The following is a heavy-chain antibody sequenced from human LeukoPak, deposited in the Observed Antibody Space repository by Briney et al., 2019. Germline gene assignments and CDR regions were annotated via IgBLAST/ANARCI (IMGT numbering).Heavy chain of an antibody. Sequence: PGGSLRLSCAASGFTFSDHYMDWVRQAPGKGLEWVAVISYDGSNKYYADSVKGRFTISRDNSKNTLYLQMNSLRAEDTAVYYCAKSDGYSSSTYYYYGMDVWGQGTTVTVSS. J-gene: IGHJ6*02. V-gene: IGHV3-30*18. CDR3: AKSDGYSSSTYYYYGMDV. CDR1: GFTFSDHY. D-gene: IGHD6-13*01. CDR2: ISYDGSNK.